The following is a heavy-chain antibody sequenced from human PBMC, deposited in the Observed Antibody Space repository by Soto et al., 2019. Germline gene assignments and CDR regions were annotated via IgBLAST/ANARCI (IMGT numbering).Heavy chain of an antibody. CDR2: IKVDSGYT. V-gene: IGHV1-18*04. CDR3: ATSFDMGFGP. J-gene: IGHJ5*02. CDR1: GYPFIKYG. Sequence: QLQLVQSAAEVKKPGASVRVSCKAYGYPFIKYGISWIRQAPEQGLEWMGWIKVDSGYTNYAQKFQCRVTMTADTSSDTAFMELRSLRLDVTAVYFCATSFDMGFGPWGQGTLVSVSS. D-gene: IGHD3-9*01.